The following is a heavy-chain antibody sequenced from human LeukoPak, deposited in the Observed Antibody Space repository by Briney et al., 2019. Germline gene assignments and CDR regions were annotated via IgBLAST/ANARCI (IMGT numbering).Heavy chain of an antibody. J-gene: IGHJ4*02. D-gene: IGHD5/OR15-5a*01. Sequence: GGSLRLSCAASGFTFSSYEMNWVRQAPGQGLEWVSVIYFGGTTYYADSVKGRFTISRDNSKNTVYLQMNSLRVEDTAVYYCARGDGVYVYWGQGTLVTVSS. CDR3: ARGDGVYVY. CDR1: GFTFSSYE. V-gene: IGHV3-53*01. CDR2: IYFGGTT.